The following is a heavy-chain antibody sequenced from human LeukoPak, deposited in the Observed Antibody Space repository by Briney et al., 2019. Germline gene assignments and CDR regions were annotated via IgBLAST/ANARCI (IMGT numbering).Heavy chain of an antibody. Sequence: SETLSLTCTVSGGSISSYYWSWIRQPPGKGLEWIGYIYYSGSTNYNPSLKSRVTISVDTSKNQFSLKLSSVTAADTAVYYCARDLRGSGSYPFQHWGQGTLVTVSS. D-gene: IGHD3-10*01. CDR2: IYYSGST. CDR1: GGSISSYY. V-gene: IGHV4-59*01. CDR3: ARDLRGSGSYPFQH. J-gene: IGHJ1*01.